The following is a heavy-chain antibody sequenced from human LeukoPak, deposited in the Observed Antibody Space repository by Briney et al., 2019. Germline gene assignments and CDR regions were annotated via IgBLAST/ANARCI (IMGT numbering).Heavy chain of an antibody. CDR2: INHSGST. D-gene: IGHD6-19*01. J-gene: IGHJ6*02. CDR3: ARMSSGWYVHYYYGMDV. Sequence: KTSETLSLTCAVYGGSFSGYYWSWIRQPPGKGLEWIGEINHSGSTNYNPSLKSRVTTSVDTSKNQFSLKLSSVTAADTAVYYCARMSSGWYVHYYYGMDVWGQGTTVTVSS. CDR1: GGSFSGYY. V-gene: IGHV4-34*01.